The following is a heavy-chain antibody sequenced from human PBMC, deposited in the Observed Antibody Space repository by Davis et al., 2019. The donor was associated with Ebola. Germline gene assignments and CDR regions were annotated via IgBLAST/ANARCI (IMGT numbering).Heavy chain of an antibody. V-gene: IGHV6-1*01. CDR2: AYYRSTWHT. CDR1: GDSVSRNSVT. J-gene: IGHJ2*01. CDR3: ARYGRGVNGWYFDL. D-gene: IGHD3-10*02. Sequence: MPSETLSLTCGISGDSVSRNSVTWNWIRLSPSRGLEWLGRAYYRSTWHTDYGISVRGRITMNPDTSKNDFSLQLDSVTAEDTAIYYCARYGRGVNGWYFDLWGRGTQVTVSS.